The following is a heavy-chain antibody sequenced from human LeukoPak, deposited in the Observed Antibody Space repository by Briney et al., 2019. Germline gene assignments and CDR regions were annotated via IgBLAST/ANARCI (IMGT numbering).Heavy chain of an antibody. D-gene: IGHD3-22*01. CDR1: GGSISSSSYY. V-gene: IGHV4-39*01. CDR3: ARRNYYDSSGQDY. Sequence: ETLSLTCTVSGGSISSSSYYWGWIRQPPGKGLEWMGSIYYSGSTHYNPSLKSRVTITVDTSKNQFSLKLSSVTAADTAVYYCARRNYYDSSGQDYWGQGTLVTVSS. CDR2: IYYSGST. J-gene: IGHJ4*02.